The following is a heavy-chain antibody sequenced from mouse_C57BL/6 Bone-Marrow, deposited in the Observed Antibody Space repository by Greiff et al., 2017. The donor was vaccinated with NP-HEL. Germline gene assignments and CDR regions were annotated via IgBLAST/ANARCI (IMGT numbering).Heavy chain of an antibody. CDR2: IDPNSGGT. CDR3: ASGRGYTTVGFDY. J-gene: IGHJ2*01. D-gene: IGHD1-1*01. Sequence: VQLQQPGAELVKPGASVKLSCKASGYTFTSYWMHWVKQRPGRGLEWIGRIDPNSGGTKYNEKFKSKATLTVDKPSSTAYMQLSSLTSEDSAVYYCASGRGYTTVGFDYWGQGTTLTVSS. CDR1: GYTFTSYW. V-gene: IGHV1-72*01.